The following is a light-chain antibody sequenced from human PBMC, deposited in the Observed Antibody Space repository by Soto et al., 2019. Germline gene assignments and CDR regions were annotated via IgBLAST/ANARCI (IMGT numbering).Light chain of an antibody. CDR3: QQSYSTLYT. Sequence: DIQMTQSPSSLSASVGDRVTITCRASQSISSYLNWYQQKPGKAPKLLIYAAYSLQSGVPSRFSGSGSGTDFTLTIRSLQPEDFATYYCQQSYSTLYTFGQGTKLEIK. J-gene: IGKJ2*01. V-gene: IGKV1-39*01. CDR2: AAY. CDR1: QSISSY.